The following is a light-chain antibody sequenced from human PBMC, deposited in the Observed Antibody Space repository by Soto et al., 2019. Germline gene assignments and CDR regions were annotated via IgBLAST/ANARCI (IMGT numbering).Light chain of an antibody. Sequence: QSALTQPASVSGSPGQSITVSCTGTSSDVGGYNFVSWYQQHPGKAPKLMIYDVSNRPSGVSNRFSDSKSDNTASLTISGIQDDDEADYNCISYTSSRTYVFRPGTKLTVL. CDR2: DVS. V-gene: IGLV2-14*03. CDR1: SSDVGGYNF. CDR3: ISYTSSRTYV. J-gene: IGLJ1*01.